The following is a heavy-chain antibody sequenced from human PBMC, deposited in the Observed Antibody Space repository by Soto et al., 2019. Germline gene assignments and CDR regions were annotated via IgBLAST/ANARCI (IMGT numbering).Heavy chain of an antibody. J-gene: IGHJ3*01. CDR2: INTDGSST. V-gene: IGHV3-74*01. D-gene: IGHD3-9*01. Sequence: GGSLRLSCADSGFSFSSYWMHWVRQGPGKGLVWVSRINTDGSSTNYADSVKGRFTISRDNAKNTVYLQMNSLRAEDTAVYYCARSTGGYYIDWGQGTMVTVSS. CDR1: GFSFSSYW. CDR3: ARSTGGYYID.